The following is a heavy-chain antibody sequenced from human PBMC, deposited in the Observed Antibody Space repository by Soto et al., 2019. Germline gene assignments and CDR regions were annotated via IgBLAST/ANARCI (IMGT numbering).Heavy chain of an antibody. J-gene: IGHJ3*02. Sequence: EVQLLESGGGLVQPGGSLRVSCVASGFTFSSYVMSWVRQAPGKGLEWVSGISGSGGSTYYGDSVKGRFTIFRDNSKNTLYLQMNSLRAEDTAVYYCAKEDDTNESSGYLNSNDAFDIWGQGTMVTVAS. CDR1: GFTFSSYV. CDR3: AKEDDTNESSGYLNSNDAFDI. CDR2: ISGSGGST. D-gene: IGHD3-22*01. V-gene: IGHV3-23*01.